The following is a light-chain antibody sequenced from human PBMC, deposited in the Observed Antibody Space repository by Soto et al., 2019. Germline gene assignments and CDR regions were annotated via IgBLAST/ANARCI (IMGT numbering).Light chain of an antibody. Sequence: DIQMTQSPTTLSASVGDTVTITCRASQSVVRWLAWYQQKPGRAPNLLISKASSLETGVPSRFSGSGSGTEFTLSINSLQPDDFATYYCQQYNNFPYTFGQGTTLEIK. CDR3: QQYNNFPYT. CDR2: KAS. J-gene: IGKJ2*01. CDR1: QSVVRW. V-gene: IGKV1-5*03.